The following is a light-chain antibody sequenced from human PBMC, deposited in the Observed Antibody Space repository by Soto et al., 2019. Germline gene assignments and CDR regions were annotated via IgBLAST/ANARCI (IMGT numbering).Light chain of an antibody. CDR1: SSNIGAGYD. CDR2: GNS. Sequence: QSVLTQPPSVSGAPGQRVTISCTGSSSNIGAGYDVHWYQQLPGTAPKLLIYGNSNRPSGVPDRFSGSKSGTSASLAITGLQAQEEADYHCQSYDSSSYVFGTGIKVPVL. V-gene: IGLV1-40*01. CDR3: QSYDSSSYV. J-gene: IGLJ1*01.